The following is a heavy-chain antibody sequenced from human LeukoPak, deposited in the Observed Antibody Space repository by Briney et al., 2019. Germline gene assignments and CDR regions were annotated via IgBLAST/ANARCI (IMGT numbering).Heavy chain of an antibody. D-gene: IGHD2-2*01. Sequence: PSETLSLTCTVSGGSIGSSSYYWGWIRQPPGKGLNWIGSIYYSGSTYYNPSLKSRVTISVDTSRDQFSLKLSSVTAADTAVYYCASGRSMDQDYWGQGTLVTVSS. CDR3: ASGRSMDQDY. CDR1: GGSIGSSSYY. V-gene: IGHV4-39*07. J-gene: IGHJ4*02. CDR2: IYYSGST.